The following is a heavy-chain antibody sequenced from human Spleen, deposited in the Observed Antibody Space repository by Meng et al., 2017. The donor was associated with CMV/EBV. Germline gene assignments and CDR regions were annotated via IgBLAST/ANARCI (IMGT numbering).Heavy chain of an antibody. J-gene: IGHJ4*02. V-gene: IGHV4-4*02. Sequence: LSLTCAVSGGSISSSNLWTWVRQVPGKGLEWIGEIYHSGSTNYNPSLKSRVTISVDKFKNQFSLKLGSVTAADTAVYYCAVGHYFDYWGQGTLVTVSS. CDR1: GGSISSSNL. CDR3: AVGHYFDY. CDR2: IYHSGST.